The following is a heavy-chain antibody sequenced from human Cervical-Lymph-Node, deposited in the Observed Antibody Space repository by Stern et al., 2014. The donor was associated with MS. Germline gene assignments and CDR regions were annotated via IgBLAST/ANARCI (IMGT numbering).Heavy chain of an antibody. V-gene: IGHV4-31*03. D-gene: IGHD4-11*01. Sequence: QLQLQESGPGLVKPSQTLSLTCTVSGGSISSGGYYWSWIRQHPGKGLEWIGYIYYSGSTYYNPSLKSRVTISVDTSKNQFSLKLSSVTAADTAVYYCARDLYSNYYYGMDVWGQGTTVTVSS. CDR3: ARDLYSNYYYGMDV. J-gene: IGHJ6*02. CDR1: GGSISSGGYY. CDR2: IYYSGST.